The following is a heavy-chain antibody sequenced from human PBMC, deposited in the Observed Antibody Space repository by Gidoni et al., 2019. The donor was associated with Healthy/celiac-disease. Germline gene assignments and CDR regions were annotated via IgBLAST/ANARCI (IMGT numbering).Heavy chain of an antibody. Sequence: EAQLVQSGAEVKKPGESLMISCKGSGYSSTSYWISWVRQMPGKGLGWMWRVGPSDTYTNYSPSFQGHVTISADKSISTAYLQWSSLKASDTAMYYCAGQGDSSGYSWWFDPWGQGTLVTVSS. CDR1: GYSSTSYW. CDR2: VGPSDTYT. CDR3: AGQGDSSGYSWWFDP. D-gene: IGHD3-22*01. V-gene: IGHV5-10-1*03. J-gene: IGHJ5*02.